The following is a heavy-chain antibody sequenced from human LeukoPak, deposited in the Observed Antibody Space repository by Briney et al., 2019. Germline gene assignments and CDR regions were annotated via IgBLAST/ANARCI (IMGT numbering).Heavy chain of an antibody. D-gene: IGHD3-10*01. CDR3: AKDPSLITMDRGVLKLSYYFDS. J-gene: IGHJ4*02. V-gene: IGHV3-30*02. Sequence: DSVKGRFTISRDNSKNTLYLQMNSLRAEDTAVYYCAKDPSLITMDRGVLKLSYYFDSWGQGTLVTVSS.